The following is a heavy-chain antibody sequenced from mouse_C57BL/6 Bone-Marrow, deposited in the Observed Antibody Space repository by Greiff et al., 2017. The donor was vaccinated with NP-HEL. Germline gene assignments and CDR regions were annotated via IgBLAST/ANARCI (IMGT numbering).Heavy chain of an antibody. Sequence: EVKLMESGGGLVKPGGSLKLSCAASGFTFSDYGMHWVRQAPEKGLEWVAYISSGSSTIYYADTVKGRFSISRDNAKNNLFLQMTSLRSEDTAMYYCARSNPYAMDYWGQGTSVTVAS. D-gene: IGHD2-5*01. CDR1: GFTFSDYG. V-gene: IGHV5-17*01. CDR2: ISSGSSTI. J-gene: IGHJ4*01. CDR3: ARSNPYAMDY.